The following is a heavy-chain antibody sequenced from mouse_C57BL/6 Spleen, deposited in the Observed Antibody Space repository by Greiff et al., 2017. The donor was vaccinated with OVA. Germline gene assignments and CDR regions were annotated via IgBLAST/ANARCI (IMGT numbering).Heavy chain of an antibody. CDR2: IHPNSGST. J-gene: IGHJ3*01. V-gene: IGHV1-64*01. D-gene: IGHD2-1*01. Sequence: QVQLQQPGAELVKPGASVKLSCKASGYTFTSYWMHWVKQRPGQGLEWIGMIHPNSGSTNYNEKFKSKATLTVDKSSSTAYMQLSSLTSEDSAVYYCARSDYGNYGWFAYWGQGTLVTVSA. CDR3: ARSDYGNYGWFAY. CDR1: GYTFTSYW.